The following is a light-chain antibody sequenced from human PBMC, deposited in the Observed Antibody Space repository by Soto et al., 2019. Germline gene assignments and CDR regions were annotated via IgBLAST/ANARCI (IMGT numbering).Light chain of an antibody. V-gene: IGLV2-14*01. J-gene: IGLJ2*01. CDR2: DVS. CDR1: SSDVGGYNY. CDR3: GSYTSSSTLV. Sequence: QSALTQPAAVSGSPGQSITISCTGTSSDVGGYNYVSWYQQHPGKAPKLMIYDVSNRPSGVSNRLSGSKSGNTASLTISGLQAEDEADYYCGSYTSSSTLVFGGGTKLTVL.